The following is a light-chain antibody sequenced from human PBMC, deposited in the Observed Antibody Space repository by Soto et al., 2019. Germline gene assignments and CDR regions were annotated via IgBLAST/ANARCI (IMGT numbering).Light chain of an antibody. J-gene: IGKJ4*01. Sequence: EIVMTQSPATLSVSPGGRVTLSCRASQSVNSDLAWYQQKPGQAPRLLIYGASSRATGIPARFSGSGSGTEFTLTISSLQSEDFAVYFCQQYNKWPQLTLGGGTKVDIK. CDR1: QSVNSD. CDR3: QQYNKWPQLT. CDR2: GAS. V-gene: IGKV3-15*01.